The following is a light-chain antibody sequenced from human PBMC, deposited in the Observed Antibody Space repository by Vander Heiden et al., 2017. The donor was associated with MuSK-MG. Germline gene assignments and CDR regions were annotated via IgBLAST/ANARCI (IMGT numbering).Light chain of an antibody. CDR3: AAWDDSLSGWV. CDR2: NNN. Sequence: QSVLTQPPSASGTPGQGGTIACSGRSSNIGSDNVDWYQQLPGTAPKLLIYNNNQRPSGVPDRFSGSKSGTSASLAISGLQSEDEADYYCAAWDDSLSGWVFGGGTKLTIL. V-gene: IGLV1-44*01. CDR1: SSNIGSDN. J-gene: IGLJ3*02.